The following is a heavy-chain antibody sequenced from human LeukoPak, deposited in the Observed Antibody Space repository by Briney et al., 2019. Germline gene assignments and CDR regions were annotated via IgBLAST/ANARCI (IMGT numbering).Heavy chain of an antibody. D-gene: IGHD6-13*01. J-gene: IGHJ4*02. CDR1: GGSFSGYY. CDR3: ASISIAAAGTMMVY. Sequence: SETLSLTCAVYGGSFSGYYWSWIRQPPGKGLEWIGEINHSGSTNYNPSLKSRVNISVDTSKNQFSLKLSSVTAADTAVYYCASISIAAAGTMMVYWGQGTLVTVSS. V-gene: IGHV4-34*01. CDR2: INHSGST.